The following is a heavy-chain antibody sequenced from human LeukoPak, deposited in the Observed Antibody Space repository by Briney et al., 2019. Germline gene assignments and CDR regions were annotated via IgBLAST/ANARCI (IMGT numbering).Heavy chain of an antibody. J-gene: IGHJ6*02. D-gene: IGHD2-2*01. CDR3: AQGQLVPAAMMGYYYYGMDV. Sequence: SETLSLTCTVSGGSVSSGSYYWSWIRQPPGKGLEWIGYIYYSGSTNYNPSLKSRVTISVDTSKNQFSLKLSSVTAADTAVYYCAQGQLVPAAMMGYYYYGMDVWGQGTTVTVSS. V-gene: IGHV4-61*01. CDR1: GGSVSSGSYY. CDR2: IYYSGST.